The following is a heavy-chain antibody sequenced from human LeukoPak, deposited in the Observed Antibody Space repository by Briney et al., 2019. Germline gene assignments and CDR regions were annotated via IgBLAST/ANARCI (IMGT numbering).Heavy chain of an antibody. Sequence: GGSLRLSCAASGXTFSSYSVNWVRQAPGKGLEWVSSISSSSSYIYYADSVKGRFTISRDNAKNSLYLQMNSLRAEDTAVYYCARDRCSSTSCYEFYYGMDVWGQGTTVTVSS. V-gene: IGHV3-21*01. CDR1: GXTFSSYS. D-gene: IGHD2-2*01. CDR2: ISSSSSYI. J-gene: IGHJ6*02. CDR3: ARDRCSSTSCYEFYYGMDV.